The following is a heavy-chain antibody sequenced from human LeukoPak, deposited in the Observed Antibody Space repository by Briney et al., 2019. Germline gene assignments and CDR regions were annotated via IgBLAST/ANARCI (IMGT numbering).Heavy chain of an antibody. CDR3: ARVNREMATITP. CDR1: GYSISSDYY. J-gene: IGHJ4*02. CDR2: IYHSGST. Sequence: SETLSLTCTVSGYSISSDYYWGWVRQPPGKGLEWIASIYHSGSTHYSPSLKSRVTISRDTSKNQFSLKLSSVTAADTAVYYCARVNREMATITPWGQGTLVTVSS. D-gene: IGHD5-24*01. V-gene: IGHV4-38-2*02.